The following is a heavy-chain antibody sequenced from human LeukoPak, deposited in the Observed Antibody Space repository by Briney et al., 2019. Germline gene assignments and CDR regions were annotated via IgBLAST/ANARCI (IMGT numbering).Heavy chain of an antibody. V-gene: IGHV3-30-3*01. CDR2: ISYDGSNK. CDR3: AGIGLLDRRWLDP. Sequence: PGGSLRLSCAASGFTFSSYAMHWVRQAPGKGLEWVAVISYDGSNKYYADSVKGRFTISRDNSKNTLYLQMNSLRAEDTAVYYCAGIGLLDRRWLDPWGQGTLVTVSS. D-gene: IGHD2-15*01. CDR1: GFTFSSYA. J-gene: IGHJ5*02.